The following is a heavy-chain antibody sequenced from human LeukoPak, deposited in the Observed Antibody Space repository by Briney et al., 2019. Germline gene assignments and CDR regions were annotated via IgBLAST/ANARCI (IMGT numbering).Heavy chain of an antibody. D-gene: IGHD3-9*01. CDR2: INHSGST. Sequence: SETLSLTCAVYGGSFSGYYWSWIRQPPGKGLEWIGEINHSGSTNYNPSLKSRVTISVDTSKNQFSLKLSSVTAADTAVYYCARAGGDILTGYYLAPGVIDYWGQGTLVTVSS. V-gene: IGHV4-34*01. CDR3: ARAGGDILTGYYLAPGVIDY. CDR1: GGSFSGYY. J-gene: IGHJ4*02.